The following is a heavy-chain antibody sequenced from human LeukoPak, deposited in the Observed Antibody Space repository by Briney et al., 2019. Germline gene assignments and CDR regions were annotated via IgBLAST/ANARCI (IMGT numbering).Heavy chain of an antibody. CDR1: GYTFTSYY. CDR2: INPSGGST. D-gene: IGHD6-13*01. J-gene: IGHJ4*02. CDR3: ARGSGRAAAGDYFDY. V-gene: IGHV1-46*01. Sequence: GASVRVSCKASGYTFTSYYMHWVRQAPGQGLEWMGIINPSGGSTSYAQKFQGRVTMTRDTSTSTVYMELSSLRSEDTAVYYCARGSGRAAAGDYFDYWGQGTLVTVSS.